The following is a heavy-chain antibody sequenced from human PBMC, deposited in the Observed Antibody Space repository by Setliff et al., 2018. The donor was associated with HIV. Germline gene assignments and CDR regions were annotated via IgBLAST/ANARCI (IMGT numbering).Heavy chain of an antibody. CDR1: GGSSIANTFA. J-gene: IGHJ4*02. Sequence: PSETLSLTCSVSGGSSIANTFASTWIRQSPGKGLEYIGDVSYSGATMYTNYNPSLESRVTVSEDTSRHQFSLKLTSVTADDTGIYYCARGPPFAYWGQGLPVTVSS. CDR2: VSYSGAT. V-gene: IGHV4-39*07. CDR3: ARGPPFAY.